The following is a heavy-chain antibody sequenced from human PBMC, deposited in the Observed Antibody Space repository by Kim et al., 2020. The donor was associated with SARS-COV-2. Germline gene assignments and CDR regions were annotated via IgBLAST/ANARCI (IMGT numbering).Heavy chain of an antibody. Sequence: GGSLRLSCTASGFTFGDYAMSWFRQAPGKGLEWVGFIRSKAYGGTTEYAASVKGRFTISRDDSKSIAYLQMNSLKTEDTAVYYCTRDQGGSSSWYGKSDYYYGMDVWGQGTTVTVTS. J-gene: IGHJ6*02. V-gene: IGHV3-49*03. D-gene: IGHD6-13*01. CDR1: GFTFGDYA. CDR3: TRDQGGSSSWYGKSDYYYGMDV. CDR2: IRSKAYGGTT.